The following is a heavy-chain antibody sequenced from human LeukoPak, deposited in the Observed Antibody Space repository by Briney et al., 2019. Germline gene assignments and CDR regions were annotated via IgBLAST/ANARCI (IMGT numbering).Heavy chain of an antibody. V-gene: IGHV3-48*01. J-gene: IGHJ6*03. CDR2: ISSSSSTI. Sequence: GGSLRLSCAASGLTFSSYSMNWVRQAPGKGLEWVSYISSSSSTIYYADSVKGRFTISRDNAKNSLYLQMNSLRAEDTAVYYCARFLGAITMVRGVIGYYYYMDVWGKGTTVTVSS. D-gene: IGHD3-10*01. CDR1: GLTFSSYS. CDR3: ARFLGAITMVRGVIGYYYYMDV.